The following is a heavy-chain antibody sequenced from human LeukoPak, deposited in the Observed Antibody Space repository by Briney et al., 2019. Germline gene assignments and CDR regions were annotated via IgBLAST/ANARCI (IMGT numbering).Heavy chain of an antibody. J-gene: IGHJ3*02. CDR2: INPNSGGT. CDR1: GYTFTGYY. Sequence: ASVKVSCKASGYTFTGYYMHWVQQAPGQGLEWMGWINPNSGGTNYAQKFQGRVTMTRDTSISTAYMELSRLRSDDTAVYYCAREDSGNFAFDIWGQGTMVTVSS. V-gene: IGHV1-2*02. CDR3: AREDSGNFAFDI. D-gene: IGHD4-23*01.